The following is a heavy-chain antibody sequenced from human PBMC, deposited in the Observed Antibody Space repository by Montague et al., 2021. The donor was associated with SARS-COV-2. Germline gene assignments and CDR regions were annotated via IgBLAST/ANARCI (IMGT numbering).Heavy chain of an antibody. V-gene: IGHV4-39*01. CDR2: IYYSGST. J-gene: IGHJ3*01. CDR3: ARFPTSYYYDRKTAPATRDAFDV. CDR1: GGSISSSSYY. D-gene: IGHD3-22*01. Sequence: SETLSLTCTVSGGSISSSSYYWGWIRQPPGKGLEWIGSIYYSGSTYYNPTLKSRVTISVDTSKNQLSLKLSSVTAADTAVYYCARFPTSYYYDRKTAPATRDAFDVWGQGTMVTVSS.